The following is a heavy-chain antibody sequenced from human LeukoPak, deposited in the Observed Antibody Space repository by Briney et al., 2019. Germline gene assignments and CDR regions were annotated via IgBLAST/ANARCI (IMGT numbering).Heavy chain of an antibody. CDR2: IRQDGNEK. V-gene: IGHV3-7*01. CDR3: ANPYDFWSGFSAPHI. CDR1: GFTFTSYW. J-gene: IGHJ3*02. D-gene: IGHD3-3*01. Sequence: GGSLRLSCAVSGFTFTSYWMNWVRQARGKGLEWVASIRQDGNEKSYADSVKGRFTISRDNSKNTLYLQMNSLRAEDTAVYYCANPYDFWSGFSAPHIWGQGTMVTVSS.